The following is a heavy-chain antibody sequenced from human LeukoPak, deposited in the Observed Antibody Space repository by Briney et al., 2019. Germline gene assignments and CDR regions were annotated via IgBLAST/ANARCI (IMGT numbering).Heavy chain of an antibody. CDR3: ARGSGYGDPPGLH. CDR2: INPNNGGT. J-gene: IGHJ4*02. D-gene: IGHD4-17*01. Sequence: GASVKVSCKASGYTFTDYYMHWVRQAPGQGLEWMGRINPNNGGTNYAQKFQGRVTMTRDTSISTAYMELNRLTSDDTAVYYCARGSGYGDPPGLHWGQGTLVTVSS. CDR1: GYTFTDYY. V-gene: IGHV1-2*06.